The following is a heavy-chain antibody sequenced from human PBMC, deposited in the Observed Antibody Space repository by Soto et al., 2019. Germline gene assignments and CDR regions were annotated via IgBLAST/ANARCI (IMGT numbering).Heavy chain of an antibody. CDR2: ISGSGLKK. CDR1: GFTFSSYA. CDR3: AKNQGVELVPLATVDWFDP. D-gene: IGHD1-26*01. V-gene: IGHV3-23*01. Sequence: GGSLRLSCAASGFTFSSYAMSWVRQAPGKGLEWISSISGSGLKKYYADSVKGRFTISRDNSKSTVYLELNNLSAEDTAVYHCAKNQGVELVPLATVDWFDPWGQGSVVTVSS. J-gene: IGHJ5*02.